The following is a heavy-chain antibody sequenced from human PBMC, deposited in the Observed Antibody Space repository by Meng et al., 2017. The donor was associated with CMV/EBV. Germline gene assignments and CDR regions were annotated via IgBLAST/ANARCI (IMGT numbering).Heavy chain of an antibody. CDR2: INPNSGGT. D-gene: IGHD6-13*01. J-gene: IGHJ4*02. Sequence: HSGAEVKKPGAAVKVSCKASGDTLTGYYMHWVRQAPGQGLKWMGWINPNSGGTNDAQKFQGRVTMTRDTSISTAYMELSRLRSDDTAVYYCARFMSSSWDHYFDYWGQGTLVTVSS. V-gene: IGHV1-2*02. CDR1: GDTLTGYY. CDR3: ARFMSSSWDHYFDY.